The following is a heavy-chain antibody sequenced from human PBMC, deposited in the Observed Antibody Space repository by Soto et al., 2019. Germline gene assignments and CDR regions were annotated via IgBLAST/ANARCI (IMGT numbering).Heavy chain of an antibody. Sequence: PGESLKISCKGSGYSFTTYWIGWVRQMPGKGLEWMGIVYPHDSDTRYSPSFQGQVTISADKSISTAYLQWSSLKASDTAMYYCARQDLLEPFPHYGMYVWGQGTTVTVS. CDR2: VYPHDSDT. CDR1: GYSFTTYW. J-gene: IGHJ6*02. CDR3: ARQDLLEPFPHYGMYV. V-gene: IGHV5-51*01. D-gene: IGHD3-10*01.